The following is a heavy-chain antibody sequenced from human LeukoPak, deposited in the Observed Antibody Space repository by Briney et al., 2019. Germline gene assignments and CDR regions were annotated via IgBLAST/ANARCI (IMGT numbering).Heavy chain of an antibody. CDR2: INNDGSST. V-gene: IGHV3-74*01. CDR3: ARTTLYDYYMDV. Sequence: GGSLRLSCAASGFTLSSYWMHWVRQAPGKGLVWVSRINNDGSSTTYADSVKGRFTISRDNAKSTLSLQMNSLRAEDTAVYYCARTTLYDYYMDVWGKGTTVTVSS. CDR1: GFTLSSYW. J-gene: IGHJ6*03. D-gene: IGHD1-1*01.